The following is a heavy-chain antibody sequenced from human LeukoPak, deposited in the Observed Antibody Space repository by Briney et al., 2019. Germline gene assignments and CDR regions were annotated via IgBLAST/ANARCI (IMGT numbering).Heavy chain of an antibody. CDR3: VKPPRLSIIRGEGMDV. CDR1: GFTFRTYA. V-gene: IGHV3-23*01. Sequence: GGSLRLSCAGSGFTFRTYAMGWVRQAPGKGLEWVSSINSGGDDTYYADSVKGRFTISRDNFKNTLYLQMNSLRAEDTAVYYCVKPPRLSIIRGEGMDVWGQGTMVTVSS. CDR2: INSGGDDT. J-gene: IGHJ6*02. D-gene: IGHD3-10*01.